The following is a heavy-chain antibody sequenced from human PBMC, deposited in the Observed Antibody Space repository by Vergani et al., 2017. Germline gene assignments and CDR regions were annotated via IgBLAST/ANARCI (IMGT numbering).Heavy chain of an antibody. J-gene: IGHJ6*02. V-gene: IGHV3-30*18. Sequence: QVQLVESGGGVVPPGRSLRLSCAASGFTFSSYGMHWVRPAPGKGLEWVAVISYDGSNKYYADSVKGRFTISRENSKNTLYLQMNSLRAEDTAVYYCAKALSEWYYYGSWSYSLLNYYYYGMDVWGQGTTVTVSS. CDR1: GFTFSSYG. CDR2: ISYDGSNK. D-gene: IGHD3-10*01. CDR3: AKALSEWYYYGSWSYSLLNYYYYGMDV.